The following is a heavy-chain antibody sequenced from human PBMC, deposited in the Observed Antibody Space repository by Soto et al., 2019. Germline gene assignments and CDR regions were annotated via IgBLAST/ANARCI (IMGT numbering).Heavy chain of an antibody. CDR2: IYWNDDM. Sequence: SGPTLVNPTQTLTLTCTFSGFSLSTSGVGVGWIRQPPGKALEWLALIYWNDDMRYSPSLKSRLTITKDTSKNQVVLTMTNVAPVDTATYYFAHRPSVPGTSDSWGQGILVTVSS. J-gene: IGHJ4*02. CDR1: GFSLSTSGVG. CDR3: AHRPSVPGTSDS. V-gene: IGHV2-5*01. D-gene: IGHD6-19*01.